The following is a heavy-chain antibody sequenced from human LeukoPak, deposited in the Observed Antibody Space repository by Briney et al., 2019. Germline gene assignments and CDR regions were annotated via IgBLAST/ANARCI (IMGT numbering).Heavy chain of an antibody. D-gene: IGHD2-15*01. Sequence: SGATLVNPTKSLTQTCTFSGFSLSTSGVGVGWIGQPPGKALEWLALIYWDDDKRYSPSLKSRLTITKDTSKNKVVLTMTNMDPVDTATYYCAHRYCSGGSCRNFDYWGQGTLVTVSS. CDR2: IYWDDDK. V-gene: IGHV2-5*02. CDR3: AHRYCSGGSCRNFDY. J-gene: IGHJ4*02. CDR1: GFSLSTSGVG.